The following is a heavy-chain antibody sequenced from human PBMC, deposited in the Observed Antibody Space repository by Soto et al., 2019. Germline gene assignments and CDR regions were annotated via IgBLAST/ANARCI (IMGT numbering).Heavy chain of an antibody. CDR2: TIPVFNTA. J-gene: IGHJ3*02. CDR3: ERGVYGSGNYYTVPSAFDI. V-gene: IGHV1-69*06. D-gene: IGHD3-10*01. Sequence: QVQLEQSGAEVKKPGSSVKISCKASGGTLSDHGVSWLRQSPGQGLEWVGGTIPVFNTAKYAPKFQGRVTIAADKSTNIAYMDLGSLRSDDTAFYYCERGVYGSGNYYTVPSAFDIWGQGTLVIVSS. CDR1: GGTLSDHG.